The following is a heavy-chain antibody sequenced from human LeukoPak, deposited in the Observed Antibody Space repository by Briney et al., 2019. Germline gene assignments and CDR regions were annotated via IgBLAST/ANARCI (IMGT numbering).Heavy chain of an antibody. V-gene: IGHV4-31*03. CDR1: GGSISSGGYY. J-gene: IGHJ5*02. CDR3: ARTLFPNWFDP. Sequence: SHTLSLTCTVSGGSISSGGYYWSWIRQHPGKGLEWIGYIYYSGSTYYNPSLKSRVTISADTSKNQFSLKLSSVTAADTAVYYCARTLFPNWFDPWGQGTLVTVSS. CDR2: IYYSGST.